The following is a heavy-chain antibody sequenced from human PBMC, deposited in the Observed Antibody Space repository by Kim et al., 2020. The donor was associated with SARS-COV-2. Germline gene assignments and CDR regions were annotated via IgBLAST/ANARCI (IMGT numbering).Heavy chain of an antibody. J-gene: IGHJ5*02. Sequence: DAVKGPFTISRDQSKNTLYLQMNSLKAEDTAIYYCGKDSGSEYSIGWFDPWGAGTLVTVSS. CDR3: GKDSGSEYSIGWFDP. V-gene: IGHV3-23*01. D-gene: IGHD3-10*01.